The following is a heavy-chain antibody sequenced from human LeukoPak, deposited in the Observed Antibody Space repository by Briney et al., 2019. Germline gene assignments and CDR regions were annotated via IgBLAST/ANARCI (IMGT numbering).Heavy chain of an antibody. V-gene: IGHV4-59*01. D-gene: IGHD3-22*01. CDR3: ARGYYDSSGYYYFLFDY. CDR2: IYYSGST. CDR1: GGSISSYY. Sequence: PSETLSLTCTVSGGSISSYYWSWIRQPPGKGLEWIGYIYYSGSTNYNPSLKSRVTISVDTSKNQFSLKLSSVTAAGTAVYYCARGYYDSSGYYYFLFDYWGQGTLVTVSS. J-gene: IGHJ4*02.